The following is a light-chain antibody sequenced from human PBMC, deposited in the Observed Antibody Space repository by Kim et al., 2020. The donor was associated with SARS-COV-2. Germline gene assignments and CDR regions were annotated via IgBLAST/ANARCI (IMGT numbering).Light chain of an antibody. CDR2: ANN. J-gene: IGLJ2*01. CDR3: NSRDTNDNVV. Sequence: SSELTQDPAVSVALGQTVRITCQGDSLRSYYATWYQQKPGQAPILLIYANNNRPSGIPDRFSGSSSGNTASLTITGAQAEDEADYYCNSRDTNDNVVFGGGTSLTVL. V-gene: IGLV3-19*01. CDR1: SLRSYY.